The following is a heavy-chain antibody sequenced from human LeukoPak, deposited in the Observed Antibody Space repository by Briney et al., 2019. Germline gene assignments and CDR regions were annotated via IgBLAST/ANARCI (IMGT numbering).Heavy chain of an antibody. D-gene: IGHD6-13*01. V-gene: IGHV3-33*01. CDR3: ARDWCGAGSSYYFDP. Sequence: GRSLRLSCEVPRFTFTDYGMDGFRQPPGKGLEWVALIWYDGSGKYYADSVKGRFTISRDNSKNTLYLQMNSLRAEDTAVYYCARDWCGAGSSYYFDPRGPGTLVTVSS. CDR2: IWYDGSGK. J-gene: IGHJ4*02. CDR1: RFTFTDYG.